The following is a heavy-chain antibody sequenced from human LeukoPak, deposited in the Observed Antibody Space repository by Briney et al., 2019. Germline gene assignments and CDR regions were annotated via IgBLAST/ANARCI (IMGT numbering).Heavy chain of an antibody. D-gene: IGHD4-17*01. V-gene: IGHV3-7*01. CDR1: GFTFSSYW. CDR3: AREQAVTTPYYYYYMDV. Sequence: GGSLRLSCAASGFTFSSYWMTWVRQAPGKGLEWVANIKQNGTEKYYVDSVKGRFTISRDNAKNSLFLQMNSLRPEDTAVYYCAREQAVTTPYYYYYMDVWGKGTTVTVSS. J-gene: IGHJ6*03. CDR2: IKQNGTEK.